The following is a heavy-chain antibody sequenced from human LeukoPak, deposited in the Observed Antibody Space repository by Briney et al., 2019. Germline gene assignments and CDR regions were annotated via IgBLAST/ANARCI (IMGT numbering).Heavy chain of an antibody. J-gene: IGHJ4*02. CDR2: ITGGGGGT. CDR1: GFTFSSYA. D-gene: IGHD6-19*01. Sequence: GGSLRLYCAASGFTFSSYAMSWVRQAPGEGLEWVSAITGGGGGTYYADSVKGRFTISRDNSKNTLYLQMNSLSAEDTAVYYCAKRVPGWYYCDSWGQGTVVTVSS. V-gene: IGHV3-23*01. CDR3: AKRVPGWYYCDS.